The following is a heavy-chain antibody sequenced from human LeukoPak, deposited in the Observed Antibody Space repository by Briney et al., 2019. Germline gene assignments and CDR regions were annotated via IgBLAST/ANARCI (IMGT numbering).Heavy chain of an antibody. CDR2: ISYDGSNK. D-gene: IGHD3-10*01. V-gene: IGHV3-30*04. Sequence: PGGSLRLSCAASGFTFSSYAMHWVRQAPGKGLEWVAVISYDGSNKYYADSVKGRFTISRDNSKNTLYLQINSLRAEDTAVYYCASVVVRGVIIPADYWGQGTLVTVSS. J-gene: IGHJ4*02. CDR1: GFTFSSYA. CDR3: ASVVVRGVIIPADY.